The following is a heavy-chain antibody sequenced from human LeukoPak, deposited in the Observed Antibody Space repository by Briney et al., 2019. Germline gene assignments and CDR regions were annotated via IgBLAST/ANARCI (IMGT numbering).Heavy chain of an antibody. V-gene: IGHV1-69*05. J-gene: IGHJ5*02. Sequence: GASVKVSCKASGYTFTSYYMHWVRQAPGQGLEWMGRIIPIFGTANYAQKFQGRVTITTDESTSTAYMELSSLRSEDTAVYYCARGAVMALWFDPWGQGTLVTVSS. D-gene: IGHD3-16*01. CDR2: IIPIFGTA. CDR3: ARGAVMALWFDP. CDR1: GYTFTSYY.